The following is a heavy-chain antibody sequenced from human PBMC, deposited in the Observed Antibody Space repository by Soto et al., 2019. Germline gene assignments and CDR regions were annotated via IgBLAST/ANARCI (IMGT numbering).Heavy chain of an antibody. D-gene: IGHD6-6*01. J-gene: IGHJ5*02. CDR3: AKDWYSSSSGWFDP. V-gene: IGHV3-23*01. CDR1: GFTFSSYA. Sequence: GGSLRLSCAASGFTFSSYAMSCVRQAPGKGLEWVSAISGSGGSTYYADSVKGRFTISRDNSKNTLYLQMNSLRAEDTAVYYCAKDWYSSSSGWFDPWGQGTLVTVSS. CDR2: ISGSGGST.